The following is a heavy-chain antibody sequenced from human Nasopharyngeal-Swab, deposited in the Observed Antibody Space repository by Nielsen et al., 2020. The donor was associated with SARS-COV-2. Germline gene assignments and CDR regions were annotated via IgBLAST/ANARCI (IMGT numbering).Heavy chain of an antibody. J-gene: IGHJ4*02. D-gene: IGHD6-13*01. CDR2: IYYSGST. CDR1: GGSISSSSYY. V-gene: IGHV4-39*01. CDR3: ARMSIAAAGTGSY. Sequence: GSLRLSCTVSGGSISSSSYYWGWIRQPPGKGLEWIGSIYYSGSTYYNPSLKSRVTISVDTSKNQFPLKLSSVTAADTAVYYCARMSIAAAGTGSYWGQGTLVTVSS.